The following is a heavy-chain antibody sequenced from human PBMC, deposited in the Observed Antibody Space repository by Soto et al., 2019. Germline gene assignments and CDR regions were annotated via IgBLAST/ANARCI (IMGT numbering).Heavy chain of an antibody. Sequence: QVQLVQTGTEVKKPGASVKVSCKASGGTFSRSGFHWVRQAPGQGLEWMGMIVPSVDTTNYAQKFQARVTISADQFTSTVYMELRSLRSEDTAVYYCARCPQPPDTADPYAVDVWGQGTRVIVSS. V-gene: IGHV1-69*11. J-gene: IGHJ6*02. D-gene: IGHD5-18*01. CDR3: ARCPQPPDTADPYAVDV. CDR1: GGTFSRSG. CDR2: IVPSVDTT.